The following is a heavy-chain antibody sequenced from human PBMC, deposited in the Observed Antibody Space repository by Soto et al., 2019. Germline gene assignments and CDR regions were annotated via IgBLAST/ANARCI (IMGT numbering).Heavy chain of an antibody. Sequence: ISCKGSGYSFTSYWIGWVRQMPGKGLEWMGIIPIFGTANYAQKFQGRVTITADESTSTAYMELSSLRSEDTAVYYCARVAAAATGGFDYWGQGTLVTVSS. CDR2: IIPIFGTA. D-gene: IGHD6-13*01. CDR1: GYSFTSYW. J-gene: IGHJ4*02. CDR3: ARVAAAATGGFDY. V-gene: IGHV1-69*01.